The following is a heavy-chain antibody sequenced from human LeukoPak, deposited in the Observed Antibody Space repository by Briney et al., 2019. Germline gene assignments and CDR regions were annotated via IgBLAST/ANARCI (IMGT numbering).Heavy chain of an antibody. J-gene: IGHJ4*02. CDR3: AKMSYGDSTFDY. CDR2: ISGSGGST. CDR1: GFTFSSYA. V-gene: IGHV3-23*01. Sequence: GGSLRLSCAASGFTFSSYAMSWVRQAPGKGLEWVSAISGSGGSTYYADSAKGRFTISRDNSKNTLYLQMNSLRAEDTAVYYCAKMSYGDSTFDYWGQGTLVTVSS. D-gene: IGHD4-17*01.